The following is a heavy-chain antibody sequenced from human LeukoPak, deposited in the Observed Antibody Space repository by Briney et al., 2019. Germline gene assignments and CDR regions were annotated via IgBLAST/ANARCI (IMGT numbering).Heavy chain of an antibody. V-gene: IGHV4-59*01. CDR2: IYYSGST. CDR3: ARAGGSGSYPEYFKH. CDR1: GGSISSYY. J-gene: IGHJ1*01. Sequence: PSETLSLTCTVSGGSISSYYWSWIRQPPGKGLEWIGYIYYSGSTNYNPSLKSRVTISVDTSKNQFSLKLSSVTAADTAVYYCARAGGSGSYPEYFKHWGQGTLVTVSS. D-gene: IGHD3-10*01.